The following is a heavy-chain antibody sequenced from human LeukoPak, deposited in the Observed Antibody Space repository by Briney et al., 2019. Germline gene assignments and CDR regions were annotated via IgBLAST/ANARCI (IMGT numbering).Heavy chain of an antibody. D-gene: IGHD5-24*01. J-gene: IGHJ3*02. CDR1: GFTFSSYA. Sequence: GGSLRLSCAASGFTFSSYAMRWVRQAPGKGLEWVSAISGSGGSTYYADSVKGRFTISRDNSKNTLYLQMDSLRAEDTAVYYCASPVEMAPIAPPWGVFDIWGQGTIVTVSA. CDR2: ISGSGGST. CDR3: ASPVEMAPIAPPWGVFDI. V-gene: IGHV3-23*01.